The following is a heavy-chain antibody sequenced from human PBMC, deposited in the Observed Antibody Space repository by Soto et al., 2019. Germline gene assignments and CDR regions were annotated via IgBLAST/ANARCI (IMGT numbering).Heavy chain of an antibody. Sequence: EVQLLDSGGGLVQPGGSLRLSCAASGFIFSNYAMSWVRQAPGKGLEWVSGISGSGISTYYTDSVKGRFTISRDNSKNTLYQQMNIRRAENTAIYFCAQAEGWLIRSHFDYWGQGTRVTVSS. J-gene: IGHJ4*02. CDR1: GFIFSNYA. CDR3: AQAEGWLIRSHFDY. D-gene: IGHD6-19*01. CDR2: ISGSGIST. V-gene: IGHV3-23*01.